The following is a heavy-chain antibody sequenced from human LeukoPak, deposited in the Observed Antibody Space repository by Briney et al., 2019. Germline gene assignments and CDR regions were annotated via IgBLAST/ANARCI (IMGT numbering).Heavy chain of an antibody. CDR1: GYSISSGYY. J-gene: IGHJ4*02. D-gene: IGHD6-13*01. CDR3: ARARYSSSLFDY. CDR2: IYHSGST. V-gene: IGHV4-38-2*02. Sequence: SETLSLTCTVSGYSISSGYYWGWIRQPPGKGLEWIGSIYHSGSTYYNPSLKCRVTISVDTSKNQFSLKLSSVTAADTAVYYCARARYSSSLFDYWGQGTLVTVSS.